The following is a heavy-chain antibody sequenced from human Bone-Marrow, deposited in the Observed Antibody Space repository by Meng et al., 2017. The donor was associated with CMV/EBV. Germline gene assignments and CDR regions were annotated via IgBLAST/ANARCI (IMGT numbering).Heavy chain of an antibody. CDR3: AKNYYDNSGYIDY. J-gene: IGHJ4*02. CDR1: GFTFSSYA. Sequence: GESLKISCAASGFTFSSYAMTWVRQSPVKGLEWVSAISGSGGSTYYADSVKGRFTISRDNSKNTLYLQMNSLRVEDTAIYYCAKNYYDNSGYIDYWGQGTLATVSS. CDR2: ISGSGGST. D-gene: IGHD3-22*01. V-gene: IGHV3-23*01.